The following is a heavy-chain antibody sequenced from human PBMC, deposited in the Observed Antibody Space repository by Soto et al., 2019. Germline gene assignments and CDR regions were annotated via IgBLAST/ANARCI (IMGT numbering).Heavy chain of an antibody. D-gene: IGHD4-17*01. CDR2: IHSGGST. J-gene: IGHJ4*02. CDR3: ASDNDGDYFGDH. V-gene: IGHV3-53*01. Sequence: EVQLVESGGGLIQPGGSLRLSCAASGFSVSSYYMTWVRQAPGQGLDWVALIHSGGSTDYAESVKGRFTISRDNSKNTLNLQRKSLRAEAPAVYYCASDNDGDYFGDHWGQGTLVTVSS. CDR1: GFSVSSYY.